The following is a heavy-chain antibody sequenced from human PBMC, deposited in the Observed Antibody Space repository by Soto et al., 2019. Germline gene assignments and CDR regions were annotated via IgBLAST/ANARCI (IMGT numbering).Heavy chain of an antibody. CDR2: INPNSGGT. J-gene: IGHJ3*02. Sequence: QVQLVQSGAEVKKPGASVKVSCKASGYTFTGYYMHWVRQAPGQGLEWMGWINPNSGGTNYAQKFQGRVTMTRDTSISTAYMELSRLRSDDTAVYYCARDDYYYDSSGYYRPPRAFDIWGQGTMVTVSS. CDR1: GYTFTGYY. D-gene: IGHD3-22*01. V-gene: IGHV1-2*02. CDR3: ARDDYYYDSSGYYRPPRAFDI.